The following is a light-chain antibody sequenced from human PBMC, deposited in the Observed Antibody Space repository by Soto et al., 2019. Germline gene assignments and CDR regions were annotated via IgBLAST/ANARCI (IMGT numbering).Light chain of an antibody. CDR2: DAS. Sequence: EIVLTQSPATLSLSPGERATLSCRASQSVSSYLAWYQQKPGQAPRLLIYDASNRATGIPARFSGSGSGTDFTLTISRLQSEDFAVYYCQQYHYWWTFGQGTKVDIK. V-gene: IGKV3-11*01. CDR1: QSVSSY. CDR3: QQYHYWWT. J-gene: IGKJ1*01.